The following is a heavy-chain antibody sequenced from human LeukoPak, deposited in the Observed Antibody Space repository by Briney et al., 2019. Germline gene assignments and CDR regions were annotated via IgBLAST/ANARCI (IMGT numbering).Heavy chain of an antibody. D-gene: IGHD1-26*01. CDR2: VYYTGIT. V-gene: IGHV4-38-2*02. CDR1: GYSVTNSYY. Sequence: SETLSLTCTVSGYSVTNSYYWGWIRQSPGKGLEWIGNVYYTGITYYNPSLKSRVTISLDTSKNQFSLQLTSVTAADTAVYFCARYSGNFPVDYWGQGTLVAVSS. CDR3: ARYSGNFPVDY. J-gene: IGHJ4*02.